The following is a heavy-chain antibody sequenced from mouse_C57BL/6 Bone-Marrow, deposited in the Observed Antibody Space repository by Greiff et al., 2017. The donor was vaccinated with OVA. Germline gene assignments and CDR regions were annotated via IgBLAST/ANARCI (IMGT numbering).Heavy chain of an antibody. CDR3: ARRGVYYGYDGDGY. D-gene: IGHD2-2*01. V-gene: IGHV1-59*01. CDR2: IDPSASYT. Sequence: QVQLQQSGAELVRPGTSVKLSCKASGYTFTSYWMRWVKQRPGQGLEWIGVIDPSASYTNYNQKFKGKATLTVDTSSSTAYMQLSSLTSEDSAVDYCARRGVYYGYDGDGYWGQGTTLTVSS. J-gene: IGHJ2*01. CDR1: GYTFTSYW.